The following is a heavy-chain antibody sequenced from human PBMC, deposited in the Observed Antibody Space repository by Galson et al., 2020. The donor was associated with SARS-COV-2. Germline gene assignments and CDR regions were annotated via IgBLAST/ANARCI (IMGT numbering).Heavy chain of an antibody. V-gene: IGHV4-31*03. Sequence: TLSLTCTVSSDSISSGGYYWSWIRQHPEKGLEWVGYIFYSGSTNYNPSLKSRVTVSVDTSKNQFSLKLSSVTAADTAVYYCARDGGYGSGTYYLPYWGQGTLVTFSS. D-gene: IGHD3-10*01. J-gene: IGHJ4*02. CDR1: SDSISSGGYY. CDR2: IFYSGST. CDR3: ARDGGYGSGTYYLPY.